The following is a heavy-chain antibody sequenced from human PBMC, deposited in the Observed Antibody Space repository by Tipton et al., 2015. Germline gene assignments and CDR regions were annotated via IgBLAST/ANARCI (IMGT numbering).Heavy chain of an antibody. CDR1: GFTLSRYA. CDR2: ITTNGYST. CDR3: VKDGYYYDSGGYSPLDY. J-gene: IGHJ4*02. Sequence: SLRLSCSAAGFTLSRYAMNWVRQAPGKGLEYVSAITTNGYSTYYADSVRGRFTISRDNSKNTLYLQMSSLRAEVTAVYYCVKDGYYYDSGGYSPLDYWGQGTLVTVSS. V-gene: IGHV3-64D*08. D-gene: IGHD3-22*01.